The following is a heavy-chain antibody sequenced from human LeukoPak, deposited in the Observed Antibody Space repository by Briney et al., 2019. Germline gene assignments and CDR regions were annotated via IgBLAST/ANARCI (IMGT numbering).Heavy chain of an antibody. CDR2: IYHSGST. D-gene: IGHD2-15*01. Sequence: ETLSLTCAVSGYSISSGYYWGWLRQPPGKGLEWIGSIYHSGSTYYNPSLKSRVTISVDTSKNQFSLKLSSVTAADTAVYYCARPDIYCSGGSCYPDAFDIWGQGTMVTVSS. CDR3: ARPDIYCSGGSCYPDAFDI. J-gene: IGHJ3*02. V-gene: IGHV4-38-2*01. CDR1: GYSISSGYY.